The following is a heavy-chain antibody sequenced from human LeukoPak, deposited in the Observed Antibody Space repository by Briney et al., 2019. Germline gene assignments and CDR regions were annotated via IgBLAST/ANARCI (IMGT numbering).Heavy chain of an antibody. J-gene: IGHJ5*01. Sequence: QPGGSLRLSCAASGFTFFDYETNWVRQAPGKGLEWVAAIDRSGGSTFYADSVKGRFTISKDNSKNTLYLQINSLRVDDTAIYYCARGSHGEHDSWGQGTLVTVSS. D-gene: IGHD4-17*01. CDR3: ARGSHGEHDS. V-gene: IGHV3-23*01. CDR2: IDRSGGST. CDR1: GFTFFDYE.